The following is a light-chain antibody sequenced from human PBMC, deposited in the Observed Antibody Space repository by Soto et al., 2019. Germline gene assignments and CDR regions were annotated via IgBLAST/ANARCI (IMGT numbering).Light chain of an antibody. CDR3: QQRSNWPPLT. CDR1: QSVGSN. Sequence: EVVMTQSPDSLSVSPGERVTLSCRASQSVGSNLAWYQQKPGQAPRLLIYDASNRATGIPARFSGSGSGTDFTLTISSLEPEDFAVYYCQQRSNWPPLTFGGGTKVEIK. V-gene: IGKV3-11*01. J-gene: IGKJ4*01. CDR2: DAS.